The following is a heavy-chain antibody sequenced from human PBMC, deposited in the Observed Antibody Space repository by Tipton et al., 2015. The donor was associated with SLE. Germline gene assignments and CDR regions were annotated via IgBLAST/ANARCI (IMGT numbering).Heavy chain of an antibody. V-gene: IGHV4-59*01. Sequence: TLSLTCTVSGGSISSYYWSWIRQPPGKGLEWIGYIYYSGSTNYNPSLKSRVTISVDTSKNQFSLKLSSVTAADTAVYYCAREGTGDDGYSHDAFDIWGQGTMVTVSS. D-gene: IGHD5-24*01. CDR2: IYYSGST. CDR1: GGSISSYY. J-gene: IGHJ3*02. CDR3: AREGTGDDGYSHDAFDI.